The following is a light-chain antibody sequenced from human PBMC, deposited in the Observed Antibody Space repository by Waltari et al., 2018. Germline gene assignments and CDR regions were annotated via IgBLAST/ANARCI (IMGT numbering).Light chain of an antibody. V-gene: IGLV2-11*01. CDR1: RRDIGVYNY. CDR2: DVS. Sequence: QSALTQPRSVSGSPGQSVTISCTGNRRDIGVYNYVSWYQKHPGKAPKVMIYDVSKRPSGVPDRFSGSKSGNTASLTISGLQAEDEADYYCCSYAGSRVFGGGTKLTVL. J-gene: IGLJ2*01. CDR3: CSYAGSRV.